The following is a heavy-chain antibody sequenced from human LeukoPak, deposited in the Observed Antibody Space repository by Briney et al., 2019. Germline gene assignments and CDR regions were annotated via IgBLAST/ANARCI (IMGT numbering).Heavy chain of an antibody. Sequence: PGGSLRLSCAASGFTFSSYAMSWVRQAPGKGLEWVSAISGSGGSTYYADSVKGRFTISRDNAKNSLYLQMNSLRAEDTAVYYCARDVGSGNYYKLLHFDYWGQGTLVTVSS. D-gene: IGHD3-10*01. CDR1: GFTFSSYA. CDR3: ARDVGSGNYYKLLHFDY. V-gene: IGHV3-23*01. CDR2: ISGSGGST. J-gene: IGHJ4*02.